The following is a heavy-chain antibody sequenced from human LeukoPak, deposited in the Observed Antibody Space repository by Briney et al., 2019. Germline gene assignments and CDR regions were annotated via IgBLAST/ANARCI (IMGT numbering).Heavy chain of an antibody. CDR2: ISGSGGST. D-gene: IGHD6-19*01. J-gene: IGHJ4*02. CDR3: AKLSSAWYVGFGVS. V-gene: IGHV3-23*01. CDR1: GFTFSSYA. Sequence: SGGSLRLSCAASGFTFSSYAMSWVRQAPGKGLEWVSAISGSGGSTYYADSVKGRFTISRDNFKNTLFLQMNSLRAEDTALYYCAKLSSAWYVGFGVSWGQGTLVTVSS.